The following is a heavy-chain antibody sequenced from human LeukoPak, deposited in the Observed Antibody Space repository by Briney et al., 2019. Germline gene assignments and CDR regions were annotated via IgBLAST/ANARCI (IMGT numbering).Heavy chain of an antibody. CDR3: ARSPSEMGYPDY. CDR1: GYTFTGYY. D-gene: IGHD2-8*01. J-gene: IGHJ4*02. V-gene: IGHV1-2*04. CDR2: INPNSGGT. Sequence: ASVKVSCKASGYTFTGYYMHWVQQAPGQGLEWMGWINPNSGGTNYAQKFQGWVTMTRDTSISTAYMELSRLRSDDTAVYYCARSPSEMGYPDYWGQGTLVTVSS.